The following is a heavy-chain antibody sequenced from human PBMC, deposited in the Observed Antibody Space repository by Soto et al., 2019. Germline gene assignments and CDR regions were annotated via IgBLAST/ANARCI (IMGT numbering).Heavy chain of an antibody. CDR2: MNQDGSEK. V-gene: IGHV3-7*03. D-gene: IGHD3-9*01. J-gene: IGHJ4*02. CDR1: RFNFNNYW. Sequence: PGGSLRLSCAASRFNFNNYWMNWVRQAPGKGLEWVAHMNQDGSEKYYVDSVKGRFTISRDNAKSSLSLQMNSLRPEDTAVYYCARAPETKSLVTWFYFDFWGQGTLVTVSS. CDR3: ARAPETKSLVTWFYFDF.